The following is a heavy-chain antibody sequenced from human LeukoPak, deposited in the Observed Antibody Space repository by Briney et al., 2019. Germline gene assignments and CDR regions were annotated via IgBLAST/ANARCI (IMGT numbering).Heavy chain of an antibody. Sequence: SHTLSVTYAVSGGSISRGGYFRVRIRPPPGEGLEGIGSIYYSGSTYHHPSLKSRVNISVDPPENQFSLNLSFVTAAYTDVYFCARHVRKRGIAVAGSPSWFDPWGQGTLVTVSS. CDR3: ARHVRKRGIAVAGSPSWFDP. J-gene: IGHJ5*02. CDR2: IYYSGST. D-gene: IGHD6-19*01. CDR1: GGSISRGGYF. V-gene: IGHV4-30-2*03.